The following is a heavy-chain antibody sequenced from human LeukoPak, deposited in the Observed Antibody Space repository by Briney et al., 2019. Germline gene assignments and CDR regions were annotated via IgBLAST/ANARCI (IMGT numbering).Heavy chain of an antibody. CDR2: IYSGGST. CDR1: GFTVSSNY. D-gene: IGHD3-22*01. J-gene: IGHJ4*02. V-gene: IGHV3-53*04. CDR3: AREANSSGYYYDY. Sequence: GGSLRLSCAASGFTVSSNYMSWVRQAPGKGLEWVSVIYSGGSTYYADSVKGRFTISRHNSKNTLYLQVNSLRAEDTAVYYCAREANSSGYYYDYWGQGTLVTVSS.